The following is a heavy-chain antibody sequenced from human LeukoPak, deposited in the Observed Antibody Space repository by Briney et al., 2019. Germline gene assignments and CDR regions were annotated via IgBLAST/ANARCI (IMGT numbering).Heavy chain of an antibody. CDR3: AKDIDSSGCDY. CDR2: ISYDGSNK. CDR1: GFTFSSYA. Sequence: GGSLRLSCAASGFTFSSYAMHWVRQAPGKGLEWVAVISYDGSNKYYADSVKGRFTISRDNSKNTLYLQMNSLRAEDTAVYYCAKDIDSSGCDYWGQGTLVTVSS. V-gene: IGHV3-30*04. J-gene: IGHJ4*02. D-gene: IGHD3-22*01.